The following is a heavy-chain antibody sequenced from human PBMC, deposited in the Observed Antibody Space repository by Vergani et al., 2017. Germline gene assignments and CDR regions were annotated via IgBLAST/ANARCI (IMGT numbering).Heavy chain of an antibody. CDR3: AGITMIVVVTNDDWYFDL. CDR2: ISGSGGST. D-gene: IGHD3-22*01. Sequence: EVQLLESGGGLVQPGGSLRLSCAASGFTFSSYAMSWVRQAPGKGLEWVSAISGSGGSTYYADSVKGRFTISRDNSKNTLYLQMNSLRAEDTAVYYCAGITMIVVVTNDDWYFDLWGRGTLVTVSS. J-gene: IGHJ2*01. V-gene: IGHV3-23*01. CDR1: GFTFSSYA.